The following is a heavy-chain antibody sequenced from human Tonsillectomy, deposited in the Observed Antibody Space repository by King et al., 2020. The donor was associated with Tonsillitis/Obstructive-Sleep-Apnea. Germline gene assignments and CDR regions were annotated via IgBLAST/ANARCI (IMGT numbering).Heavy chain of an antibody. CDR3: ARDSSSGWYYFDY. CDR1: WFTVSSNY. J-gene: IGHJ4*02. Sequence: VQLVESGGGLIQPGGSLRLSCAASWFTVSSNYISWGRQAPGEGLGGGSFFYSGGSTFYADSVKGRFTISRDNSKNTLYLQMNSLRAEDTAVYYCARDSSSGWYYFDYWGQGTLVTVSS. D-gene: IGHD6-19*01. CDR2: FYSGGST. V-gene: IGHV3-53*01.